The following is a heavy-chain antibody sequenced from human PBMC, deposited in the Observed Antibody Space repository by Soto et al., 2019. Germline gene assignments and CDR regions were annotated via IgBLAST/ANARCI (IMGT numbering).Heavy chain of an antibody. CDR2: IYSGGST. V-gene: IGHV3-53*01. J-gene: IGHJ6*02. CDR3: ARDRYYYDSSGYLTAPYYYYGMDV. CDR1: GFTVSSNY. D-gene: IGHD3-22*01. Sequence: LRLSCAASGFTVSSNYMSWVRQAPGKGLEWVSVIYSGGSTYYADSVKGRFTISRDNSKNTLYLQMNSLRAEDTAVYYCARDRYYYDSSGYLTAPYYYYGMDVWGQGTTVTVSS.